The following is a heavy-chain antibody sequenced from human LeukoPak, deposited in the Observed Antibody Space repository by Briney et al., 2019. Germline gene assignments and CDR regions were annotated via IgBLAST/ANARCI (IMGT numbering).Heavy chain of an antibody. CDR3: ARDPGIAADAFDI. CDR1: GGSIGSGAYY. V-gene: IGHV4-30-2*01. D-gene: IGHD6-13*01. J-gene: IGHJ3*02. CDR2: IYHSGHT. Sequence: PSETLSLTCTVSGGSIGSGAYYWTWIRQPPGKGLEWIGYIYHSGHTYYNPSLKSRVTMSVDTSKNQFSLKLSSVTAADTAVYYCARDPGIAADAFDIWGQGTMVTASS.